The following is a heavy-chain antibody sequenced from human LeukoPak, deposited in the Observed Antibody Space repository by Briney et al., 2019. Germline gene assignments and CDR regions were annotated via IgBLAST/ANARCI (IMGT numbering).Heavy chain of an antibody. CDR3: ARGDVFTSGPLQD. D-gene: IGHD4-11*01. CDR2: ISSNGGNT. J-gene: IGHJ4*02. CDR1: GFTFSSNA. Sequence: SGGSLRLSCAASGFTFSSNAMHWVRQAPGKGLEYVSGISSNGGNTYYANSVKGRFIISRDNSRNTLSLQMGSLRAEDMATYYCARGDVFTSGPLQDWGQGTLVTVSS. V-gene: IGHV3-64*01.